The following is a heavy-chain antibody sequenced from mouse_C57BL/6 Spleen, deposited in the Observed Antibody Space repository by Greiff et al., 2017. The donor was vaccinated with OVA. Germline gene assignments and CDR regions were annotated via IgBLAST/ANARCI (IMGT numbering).Heavy chain of an antibody. V-gene: IGHV1-80*01. CDR3: ARSDYDYDGAY. CDR2: IYPGDGDT. CDR1: GYAFSSYW. J-gene: IGHJ4*01. D-gene: IGHD2-4*01. Sequence: VKLMESGAELVKPGASVKISCKASGYAFSSYWMNWVKQRPGKGLEWIGQIYPGDGDTNYNGKFKGKATLTADKSSSTAYMQLSSLTSEDSAVYFCARSDYDYDGAYWGQGTSVTVSS.